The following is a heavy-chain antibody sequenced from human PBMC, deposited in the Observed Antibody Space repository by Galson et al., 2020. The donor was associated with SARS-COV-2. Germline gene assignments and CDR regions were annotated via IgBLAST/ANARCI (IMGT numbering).Heavy chain of an antibody. CDR2: IFHSGST. CDR1: GYSISSGGDS. CDR3: AREVFDGYFDY. Sequence: ASETLSLTCAVSGYSISSGGDSWSWIRQPPGKGLEYIGFIFHSGSTYYNPSLKSRVTMSVDRSKNQFSLKLSTVTAADTAVYYCAREVFDGYFDYWGQGTLVTVSS. J-gene: IGHJ4*02. V-gene: IGHV4-30-2*01.